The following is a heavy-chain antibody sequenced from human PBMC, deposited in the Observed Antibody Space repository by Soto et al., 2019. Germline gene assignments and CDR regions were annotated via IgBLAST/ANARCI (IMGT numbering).Heavy chain of an antibody. CDR1: GGSISSGDPY. D-gene: IGHD2-2*01. V-gene: IGHV4-31*03. CDR3: ARYVPPDFDY. CDR2: IYYSGST. J-gene: IGHJ4*02. Sequence: QVQLQESGPGLVKPSQALSLTCTVSGGSISSGDPYWSWNRQHPGKGLEWIGYIYYSGSTYYNPSLKSRVTISLDTSKNQFSLNLSSVTAADTAVYYCARYVPPDFDYWGQGTLVTVSS.